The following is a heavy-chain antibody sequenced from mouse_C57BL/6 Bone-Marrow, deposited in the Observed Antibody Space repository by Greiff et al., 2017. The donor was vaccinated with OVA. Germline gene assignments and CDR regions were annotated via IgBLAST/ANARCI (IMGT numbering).Heavy chain of an antibody. CDR3: TGYYGSSPWFAY. J-gene: IGHJ3*01. CDR1: GFTFSDAW. CDR2: IRNKANNHAT. D-gene: IGHD1-1*01. Sequence: EVQLVESGGGLVQPGGSMKLSCAASGFTFSDAWMDWVRQSPEKGLEWVAEIRNKANNHATYYAESVKGRFTISRDDSKSSVYLQMNSLRAEDTGIYYCTGYYGSSPWFAYWGQGTLVTVSA. V-gene: IGHV6-6*01.